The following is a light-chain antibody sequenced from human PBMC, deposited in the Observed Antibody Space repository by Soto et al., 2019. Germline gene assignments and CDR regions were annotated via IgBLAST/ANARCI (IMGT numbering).Light chain of an antibody. CDR2: DAS. Sequence: IVLTHSPATLSLSPWERATLSCRASQSVGNYLAWYQQKPGQAPRLLIYDASNRATGIPARFTGSGSGTDFTLTISRLEPEDFAVYYCHQYGSSPATFGQGTKVDIK. CDR3: HQYGSSPAT. J-gene: IGKJ1*01. V-gene: IGKV3-20*01. CDR1: QSVGNY.